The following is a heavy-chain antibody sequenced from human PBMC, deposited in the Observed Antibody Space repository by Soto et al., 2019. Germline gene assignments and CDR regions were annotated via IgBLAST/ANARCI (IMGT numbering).Heavy chain of an antibody. Sequence: ASVKVSCKASGGTFSSYAISWVRQAPGQGLEWMGGIIPIFGTANYAQKFQGRVTITADESTSTAYMGLSSLRSEDTAVYYCAREIVVYYYGMDVWGQGTTVTVSS. CDR1: GGTFSSYA. D-gene: IGHD2-2*01. CDR2: IIPIFGTA. V-gene: IGHV1-69*13. CDR3: AREIVVYYYGMDV. J-gene: IGHJ6*02.